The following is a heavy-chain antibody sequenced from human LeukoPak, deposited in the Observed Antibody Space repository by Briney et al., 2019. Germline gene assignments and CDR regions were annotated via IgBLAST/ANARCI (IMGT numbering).Heavy chain of an antibody. D-gene: IGHD3-9*01. CDR3: ARGDWVQAFDI. Sequence: SETLSLTCAVYGGSFSGYYWSWIRQPPGKGLEWIGEINHSGSTNYNPSLKSRVTISVDTSKNQFSLKLSSVTAADTAVYYCARGDWVQAFDIWGQGTTVTVSS. CDR2: INHSGST. J-gene: IGHJ3*02. CDR1: GGSFSGYY. V-gene: IGHV4-34*01.